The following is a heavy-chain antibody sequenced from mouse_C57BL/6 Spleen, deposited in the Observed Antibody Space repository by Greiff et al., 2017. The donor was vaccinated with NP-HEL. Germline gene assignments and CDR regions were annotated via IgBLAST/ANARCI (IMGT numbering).Heavy chain of an antibody. CDR1: GYTFTDYY. CDR2: IYPGSGNT. J-gene: IGHJ4*01. D-gene: IGHD1-1*01. V-gene: IGHV1-76*01. Sequence: QVQLKESGAELVRPGASVKLSCKASGYTFTDYYINWVKQRPGQGLEWIARIYPGSGNTYYNEKFKGKATLTAEKSSSTAYMQLSSLTSEDAAVYCCARWDYYGSSLAMDYWGQGTSVTVSS. CDR3: ARWDYYGSSLAMDY.